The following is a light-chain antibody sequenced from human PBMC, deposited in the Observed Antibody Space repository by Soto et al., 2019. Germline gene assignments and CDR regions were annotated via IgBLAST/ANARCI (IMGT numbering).Light chain of an antibody. Sequence: VLTQSPGTLSLSPGESATLSCRASQTVIIPYLTWYLQKPGQAPRLLIFGASKRATGIPDRFSGSGSGREFTLSINSLQPDDFATDYCQQYKSYWTFGQGTKVDIK. CDR2: GAS. V-gene: IGKV3-20*01. CDR3: QQYKSYWT. J-gene: IGKJ1*01. CDR1: QTVIIPY.